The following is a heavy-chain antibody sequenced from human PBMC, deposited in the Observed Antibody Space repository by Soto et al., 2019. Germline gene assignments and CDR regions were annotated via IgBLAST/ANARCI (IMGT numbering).Heavy chain of an antibody. J-gene: IGHJ4*02. Sequence: GGSLRLSCAASGFTFSNAWMNWVRQAPAKGLEWVGRIKSKTEGGTTDYAAPVKGRFTISRDDSKNTLYLQMNSLKTEDTAVYYCTTRRFLEWLAFDYWGQGTLVTVSS. CDR2: IKSKTEGGTT. CDR3: TTRRFLEWLAFDY. CDR1: GFTFSNAW. D-gene: IGHD3-3*01. V-gene: IGHV3-15*07.